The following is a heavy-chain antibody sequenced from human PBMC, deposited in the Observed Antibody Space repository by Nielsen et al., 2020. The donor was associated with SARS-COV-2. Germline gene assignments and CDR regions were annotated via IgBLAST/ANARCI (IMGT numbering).Heavy chain of an antibody. Sequence: GESLKISCAASGFTFSNSWMHWVRQAPGKGLEWVSTVSGSGGTTYSADSVKGRFTISRDNHKNTVSLQLDSLRPDDTAVYFCAKDAFGDYEAECFHHWGQGTLVTVSS. D-gene: IGHD4-17*01. V-gene: IGHV3-23*01. CDR2: VSGSGGTT. CDR1: GFTFSNSW. J-gene: IGHJ1*01. CDR3: AKDAFGDYEAECFHH.